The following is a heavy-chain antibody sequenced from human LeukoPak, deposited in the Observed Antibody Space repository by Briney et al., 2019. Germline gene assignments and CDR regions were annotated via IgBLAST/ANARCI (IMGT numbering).Heavy chain of an antibody. D-gene: IGHD5-24*01. Sequence: SETLSLTCAVHGGSFSGYYWSWIRQPPGKGLEWIGEINYSGSTNYNPSLESRVTISVDTSKNQFSLKLSSVTAADTAVYYCSRGRRDGYTGPWYFDLWGRGTLVTVSS. J-gene: IGHJ2*01. V-gene: IGHV4-34*01. CDR1: GGSFSGYY. CDR2: INYSGST. CDR3: SRGRRDGYTGPWYFDL.